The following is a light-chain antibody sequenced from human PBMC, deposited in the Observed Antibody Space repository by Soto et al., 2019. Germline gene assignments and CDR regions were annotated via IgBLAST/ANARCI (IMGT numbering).Light chain of an antibody. CDR3: QQYHIYSGT. Sequence: DIQMTQSPSTLSASVGDRVTITCRASQSISSWLAWYQQKPGKAPKLLIYKASTLESGVPSNFSGSGSGTEFTLTINSLQPEDFATYYCQQYHIYSGTFGQGTKVEIK. V-gene: IGKV1-5*03. J-gene: IGKJ1*01. CDR2: KAS. CDR1: QSISSW.